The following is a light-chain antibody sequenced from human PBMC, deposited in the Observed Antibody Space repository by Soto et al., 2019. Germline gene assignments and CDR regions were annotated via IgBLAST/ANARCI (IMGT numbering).Light chain of an antibody. CDR2: AAS. CDR3: LQHNSYPPT. Sequence: DIQLTQSPSSLSSSVGDRVTITCRASQGIGSALGWYQQQPRKAPTRLIYAASSLQSGVPSRFSGSGSGTEFTLTISSLQPEDFATYYCLQHNSYPPTFGGGTKVEIK. V-gene: IGKV1-17*01. J-gene: IGKJ4*01. CDR1: QGIGSA.